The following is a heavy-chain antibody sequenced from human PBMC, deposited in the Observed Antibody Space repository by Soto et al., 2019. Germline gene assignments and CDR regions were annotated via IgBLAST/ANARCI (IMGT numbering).Heavy chain of an antibody. Sequence: ASVKVSCKASGYTFTSYGISWVRQAPGQGLEWMGWISAYNGNTNYAQKLQGRVTMTTDTSTSTAYMELRSLRSDDTAVYYCARGGDIVVVPAAGVAFDIWGQGTMVTV. D-gene: IGHD2-2*01. V-gene: IGHV1-18*01. CDR3: ARGGDIVVVPAAGVAFDI. CDR2: ISAYNGNT. J-gene: IGHJ3*02. CDR1: GYTFTSYG.